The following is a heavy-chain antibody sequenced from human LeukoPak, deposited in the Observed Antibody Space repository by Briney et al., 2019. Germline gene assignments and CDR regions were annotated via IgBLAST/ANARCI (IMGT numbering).Heavy chain of an antibody. J-gene: IGHJ4*02. D-gene: IGHD1-1*01. Sequence: PSETLSLTCAVSGYSISSGYYWGWIRQPPGKGLEWIGSIYRSGSTYYNPSLKSRVTISVDTSKNQFSLKLSSVTAADTAVYYCARLPWVEGYYFDYWGQGTLVTVSS. CDR3: ARLPWVEGYYFDY. CDR2: IYRSGST. CDR1: GYSISSGYY. V-gene: IGHV4-38-2*01.